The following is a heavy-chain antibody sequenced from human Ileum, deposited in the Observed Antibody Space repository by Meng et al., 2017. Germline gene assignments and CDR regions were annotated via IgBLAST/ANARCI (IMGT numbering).Heavy chain of an antibody. V-gene: IGHV4-31*03. D-gene: IGHD3-16*01. CDR3: ARVEGVGPFDY. Sequence: VHVQESGPGLVKPSQALSLTGTVSVGSISSGGYYWSWIRQHPGKGLEWIGYIYYSGSTYYNPSLKSRVTISVDTSKNQFSLKLSSVTAADTAVYYCARVEGVGPFDYWGQGTLVTVSS. J-gene: IGHJ4*02. CDR2: IYYSGST. CDR1: VGSISSGGYY.